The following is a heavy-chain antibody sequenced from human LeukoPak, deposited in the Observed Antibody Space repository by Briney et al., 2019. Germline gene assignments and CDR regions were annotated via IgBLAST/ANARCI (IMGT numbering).Heavy chain of an antibody. Sequence: GGSLRLSCAASGFTFISYWMHWVRQEPGKGLAWVSRIESDGRTTSYADSVKGRFTISRDNAKDTLYLQMNSLRVEDTAVYYCARGFGSGSLLPFDYWGQGTLVTVSS. J-gene: IGHJ4*02. V-gene: IGHV3-74*01. CDR1: GFTFISYW. D-gene: IGHD3-10*01. CDR2: IESDGRTT. CDR3: ARGFGSGSLLPFDY.